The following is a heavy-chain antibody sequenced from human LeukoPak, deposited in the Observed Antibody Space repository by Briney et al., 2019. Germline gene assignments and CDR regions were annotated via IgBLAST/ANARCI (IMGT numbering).Heavy chain of an antibody. D-gene: IGHD1-7*01. CDR1: GFTFNNYA. J-gene: IGHJ4*02. V-gene: IGHV3-23*01. CDR2: ISGSGDTT. Sequence: GGSLRLSCAASGFTFNNYAMSWVRQAPGKGPEWVSAISGSGDTTYYADSVRGRFTISRDNSKNTVYPQMHSLRVDDTAVYYCAKDERNWNYNLASQTYDWGQGTLVTVSS. CDR3: AKDERNWNYNLASQTYD.